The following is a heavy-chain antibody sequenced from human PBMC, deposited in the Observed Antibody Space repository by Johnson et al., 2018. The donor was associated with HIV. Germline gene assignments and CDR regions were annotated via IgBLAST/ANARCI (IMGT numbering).Heavy chain of an antibody. CDR1: GFTFSSYG. J-gene: IGHJ3*02. V-gene: IGHV3-30*03. CDR3: ARDASYYGSANDAFDI. CDR2: ISHDGSNK. Sequence: QVQLVESGGGVVQPGRSLRLSCAASGFTFSSYGMHWVRQAPGKGLEWVAVISHDGSNKYYADSVKGRFTISRDNSKNTLYLQMNSLRAEDTAVYYCARDASYYGSANDAFDIWGQGTMVTVSS. D-gene: IGHD3-10*01.